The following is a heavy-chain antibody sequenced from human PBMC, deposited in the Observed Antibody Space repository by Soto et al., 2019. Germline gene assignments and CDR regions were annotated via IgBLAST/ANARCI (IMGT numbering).Heavy chain of an antibody. V-gene: IGHV4-59*01. J-gene: IGHJ3*02. CDR2: VFYSGNT. Sequence: QVQLQESGPGLVKPSETLSLTCTVSGVSISTYYWTWIRQPPGKGLEWIGQVFYSGNTNYNPSLKSRVTISVDASRNQFSLRLGSVTAEDTAMYYCASRDYNDAFEIWGQGTLVTVSS. CDR1: GVSISTYY. D-gene: IGHD4-4*01. CDR3: ASRDYNDAFEI.